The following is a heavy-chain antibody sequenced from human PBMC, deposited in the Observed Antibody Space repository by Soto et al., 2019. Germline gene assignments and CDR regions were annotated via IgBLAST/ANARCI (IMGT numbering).Heavy chain of an antibody. J-gene: IGHJ4*02. V-gene: IGHV1-69*06. D-gene: IGHD3-16*01. CDR3: AGGRGASAGYCFDY. CDR2: IIPLLATP. CDR1: GGTFSSYA. Sequence: VQSGAEVKKPGSSVKVSCKASGGTFSSYAFSWVRQAPGQGLEWMGGIIPLLATPNYAQKFQGRVTITADKSTRTAYMELSSPRSEDTAVYFCAGGRGASAGYCFDYWGQETLVTVSS.